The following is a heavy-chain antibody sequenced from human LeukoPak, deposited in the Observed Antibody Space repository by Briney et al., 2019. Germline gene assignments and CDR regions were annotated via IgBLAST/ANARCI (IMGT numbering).Heavy chain of an antibody. J-gene: IGHJ4*02. CDR2: ISVYNGNT. V-gene: IGHV1-18*01. CDR3: ARDLSPMVRGVISDY. D-gene: IGHD3-10*01. CDR1: GYTFTSYG. Sequence: ASVKVSCKASGYTFTSYGISWVRQAPGQGLEWMGWISVYNGNTNYAQKLQGRVTMTTDTSTSTAYMELRSLRSDDTAVYYRARDLSPMVRGVISDYWGQGTLVTVSS.